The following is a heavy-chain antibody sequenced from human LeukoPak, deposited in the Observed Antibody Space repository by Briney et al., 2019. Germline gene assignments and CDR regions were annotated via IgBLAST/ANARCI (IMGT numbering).Heavy chain of an antibody. CDR3: AKDVVAVAGYFDY. CDR1: GFTFTNYW. D-gene: IGHD6-19*01. J-gene: IGHJ4*02. V-gene: IGHV3-74*01. CDR2: LPPDELGI. Sequence: GGSLRLSCAASGFTFTNYWMHWVRQAPGMGLVWVSRLPPDELGIIYADSVKGRFTVSRDNAKNTVYLQMNNLRAEDTAVYYCAKDVVAVAGYFDYWGQGTLVTVSS.